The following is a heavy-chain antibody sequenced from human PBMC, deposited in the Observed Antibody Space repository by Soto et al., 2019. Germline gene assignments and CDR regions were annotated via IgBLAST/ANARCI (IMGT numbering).Heavy chain of an antibody. V-gene: IGHV4-59*01. D-gene: IGHD6-13*01. CDR1: GGSISSYY. CDR3: VRSPALLYRRSCYYFHY. Sequence: SSETLSLTCTVSGGSISSYYWSWIRQPPGKGLEWIGYIYYSGSTNYNPSLKSRVTISVDTSKNQFSLKLSSVTAADTAVYYCVRSPALLYRRSCYYFHYWGQVSLLTIS. CDR2: IYYSGST. J-gene: IGHJ4*02.